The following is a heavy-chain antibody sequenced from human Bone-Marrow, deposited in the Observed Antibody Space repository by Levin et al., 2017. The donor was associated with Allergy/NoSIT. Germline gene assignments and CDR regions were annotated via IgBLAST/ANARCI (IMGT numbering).Heavy chain of an antibody. CDR2: IFPGDSDT. CDR3: ARGAKFRGLKRGSVFDI. V-gene: IGHV5-51*01. Sequence: GSLKISCKVSGYMFSEYWIGWVRQMPGKGLEWMGVIFPGDSDTRYSPSFQGQVTFSADNSINTAYLPWRGLKASDTAIYYCARGAKFRGLKRGSVFDIWGQGTMVTVSS. CDR1: GYMFSEYW. D-gene: IGHD3-10*01. J-gene: IGHJ3*02.